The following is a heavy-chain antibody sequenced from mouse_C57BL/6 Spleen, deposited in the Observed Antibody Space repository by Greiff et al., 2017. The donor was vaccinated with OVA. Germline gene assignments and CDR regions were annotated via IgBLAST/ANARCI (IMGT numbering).Heavy chain of an antibody. CDR2: IDPSDSYT. V-gene: IGHV1-69*01. D-gene: IGHD1-2*01. CDR3: ARRMATTARYFDV. J-gene: IGHJ1*03. Sequence: QVQLQQPGAELVMPGASVKLSCKASGYTFTSYWMHWVKQRPGQGLEWIGEIDPSDSYTNYNQKFKGKSTLTVDKSSSTAYMQLSSLTSEDSAVYDCARRMATTARYFDVWGTGTTVTVSS. CDR1: GYTFTSYW.